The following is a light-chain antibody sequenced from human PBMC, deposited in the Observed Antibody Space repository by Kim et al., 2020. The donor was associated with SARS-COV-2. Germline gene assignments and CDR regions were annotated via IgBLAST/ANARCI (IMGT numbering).Light chain of an antibody. V-gene: IGKV1-5*03. Sequence: DVQMTQSPSTLSASVGDRVTITCRASQSIDIWLAWYQQKPGKAPNLLIYMASALESGVPSRFSGSGSGTEFTLTISSLQPDDSATYYCQQYNSIPLTFGGGTKLEIK. CDR3: QQYNSIPLT. CDR1: QSIDIW. CDR2: MAS. J-gene: IGKJ4*01.